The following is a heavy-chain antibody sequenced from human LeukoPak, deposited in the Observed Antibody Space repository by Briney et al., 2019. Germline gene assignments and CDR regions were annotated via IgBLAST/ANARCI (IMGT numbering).Heavy chain of an antibody. J-gene: IGHJ4*02. V-gene: IGHV1-69*13. CDR3: ARVVGTYYYDSSGYLDY. CDR2: IIPFFGTA. Sequence: SVTVSCKASGGTFSSYAISWVRQAPGQGLKWLGGIIPFFGTANYAQKFQGRVTITADESTSTAYMELSSLRSEDTAVYYCARVVGTYYYDSSGYLDYWGQGTLVTVSS. CDR1: GGTFSSYA. D-gene: IGHD3-22*01.